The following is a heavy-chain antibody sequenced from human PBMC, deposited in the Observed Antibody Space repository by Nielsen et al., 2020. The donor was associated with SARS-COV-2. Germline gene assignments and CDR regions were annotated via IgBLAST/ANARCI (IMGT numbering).Heavy chain of an antibody. V-gene: IGHV3-30*18. CDR2: ISFDGSLE. D-gene: IGHD3-22*01. CDR3: ANSRAYYDSSGYLFDY. Sequence: GGSLRLSCAASGFMFTNYAMHWVRQAPGKGLEWVAAISFDGSLENYADSVKGRFTISRDNAKNSLYLQMTSLRAEDTAVYFCANSRAYYDSSGYLFDYWGQGSLVTVSS. CDR1: GFMFTNYA. J-gene: IGHJ4*02.